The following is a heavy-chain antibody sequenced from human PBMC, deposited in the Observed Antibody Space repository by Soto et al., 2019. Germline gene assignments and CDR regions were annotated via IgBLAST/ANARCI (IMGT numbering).Heavy chain of an antibody. CDR2: ISSSSSYI. CDR3: ARDAGITIFGVVTGSGIDP. J-gene: IGHJ5*02. V-gene: IGHV3-21*01. Sequence: EVQLVESGGGLVKPGGSLRLSCAASGFTFSSYSMNWVRQAPGKGLEWVSSISSSSSYIYYADSVKGRFTISRDNAKNSLYLHMNSLRAEDTAVYYCARDAGITIFGVVTGSGIDPWGQGTLVTVSS. CDR1: GFTFSSYS. D-gene: IGHD3-3*01.